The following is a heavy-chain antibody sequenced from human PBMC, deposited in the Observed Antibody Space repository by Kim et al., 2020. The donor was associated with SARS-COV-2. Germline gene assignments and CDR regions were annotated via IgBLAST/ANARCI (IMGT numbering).Heavy chain of an antibody. Sequence: ADSVTGRFTISRDNSRNTRYLQMNSLRAEDTAVYYCARDHGDYDNWFGPWGQGTLVTVSS. V-gene: IGHV3-30*01. J-gene: IGHJ5*02. CDR3: ARDHGDYDNWFGP. D-gene: IGHD4-17*01.